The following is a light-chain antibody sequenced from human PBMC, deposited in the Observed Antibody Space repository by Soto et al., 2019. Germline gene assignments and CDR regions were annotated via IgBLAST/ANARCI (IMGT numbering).Light chain of an antibody. J-gene: IGKJ5*01. CDR3: QQSNVWPPIT. CDR1: QSIHTS. V-gene: IGKV3-11*01. CDR2: DST. Sequence: VLTQSPATLSLSPGERATLSCRASQSIHTSLAWYQQKPGQPPRLVVYDSTLRANGVPDRFGGSRSGTEFTLNINNLEPEDFAVYYCQQSNVWPPITFGQGTRLKI.